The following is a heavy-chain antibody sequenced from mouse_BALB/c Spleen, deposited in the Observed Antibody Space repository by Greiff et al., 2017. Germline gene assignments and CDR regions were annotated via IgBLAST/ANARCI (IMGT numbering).Heavy chain of an antibody. CDR2: INPSSGYT. V-gene: IGHV1-4*01. CDR1: GYTFTSYT. J-gene: IGHJ3*01. D-gene: IGHD1-1*01. Sequence: QVQLQQSGAELARPGASVKMSCKASGYTFTSYTMHWVKQRPGQGLEWIGYINPSSGYTNYNQKFKDKATLTADKSSNTDYMQLRSLTSEDSAVYYCARTGSTTGPAPVAYWGQGTLVTVSA. CDR3: ARTGSTTGPAPVAY.